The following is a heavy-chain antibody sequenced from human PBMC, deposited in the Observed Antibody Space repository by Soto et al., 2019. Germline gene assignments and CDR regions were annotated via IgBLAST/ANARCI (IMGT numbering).Heavy chain of an antibody. D-gene: IGHD3-9*01. Sequence: SETLSLTCTVSGGSISSYYWSWIRQPPGKGLEWIGSMYYGGSTYYNPSLKSRLTITKDTSKNQVVLTMTNMDPVDTATYYCAHRPPLLRYFNWFDPWGQGPRSPSPQ. CDR1: GGSISSYY. CDR3: AHRPPLLRYFNWFDP. J-gene: IGHJ5*02. CDR2: MYYGGST. V-gene: IGHV4-39*06.